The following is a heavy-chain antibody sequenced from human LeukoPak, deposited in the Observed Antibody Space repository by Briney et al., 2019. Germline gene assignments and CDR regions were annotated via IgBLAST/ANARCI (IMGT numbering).Heavy chain of an antibody. Sequence: SETLSLTCAVYGGSFSGYYWSWIRQPPGKGLEWIGEINHSGSTNYNPSLKSRVTISVDTSKNQFSLKLSSVTAADTAVYYCARASSGWYDAFDIWGQGTMVTVSS. J-gene: IGHJ3*02. CDR1: GGSFSGYY. CDR3: ARASSGWYDAFDI. V-gene: IGHV4-34*01. CDR2: INHSGST. D-gene: IGHD6-19*01.